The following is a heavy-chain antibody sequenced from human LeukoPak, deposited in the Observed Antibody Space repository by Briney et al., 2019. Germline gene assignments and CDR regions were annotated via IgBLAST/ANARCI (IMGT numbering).Heavy chain of an antibody. CDR3: ARESLRFLGWFSPAY. V-gene: IGHV1-18*01. J-gene: IGHJ4*02. D-gene: IGHD3-3*01. CDR1: GYTFTSYG. Sequence: ASVKVSCKASGYTFTSYGISWVRQAPGQGLEWMGWISAYNGNTNYAQKLQGRVTMTTDTSTSTAYMELRSLRSDDTAVYYCARESLRFLGWFSPAYWGQGTLVTVSS. CDR2: ISAYNGNT.